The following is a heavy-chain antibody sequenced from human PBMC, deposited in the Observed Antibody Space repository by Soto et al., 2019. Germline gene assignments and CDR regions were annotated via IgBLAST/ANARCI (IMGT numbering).Heavy chain of an antibody. CDR2: ISSSGSYT. D-gene: IGHD2-15*01. Sequence: PGGSLRLSCAASGFTFNSYSMNWVRQAPGKGPEWVSSISSSGSYTHYADSVKGRLTISRDNAKNSLYLQMTSLRAEDTAVYYCVRVVCSGVSFSSRGALYYGMDVGGQGTTVPVS. J-gene: IGHJ6*02. CDR3: VRVVCSGVSFSSRGALYYGMDV. V-gene: IGHV3-21*01. CDR1: GFTFNSYS.